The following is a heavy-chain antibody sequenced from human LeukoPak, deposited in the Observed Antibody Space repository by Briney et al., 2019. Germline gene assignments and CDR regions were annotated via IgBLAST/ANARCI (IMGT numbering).Heavy chain of an antibody. CDR3: ARASWYYDSSGYRYYFDY. D-gene: IGHD3-22*01. CDR1: GGSISSSSYY. CDR2: IYYSGST. J-gene: IGHJ4*02. V-gene: IGHV4-39*07. Sequence: PSETLSLTCTVSGGSISSSSYYWGWIRQPPGKGLEWIGSIYYSGSTYYNPSLKSRVTMSVDTSKNQFSLKLSSVTAADTAVYYCARASWYYDSSGYRYYFDYWGQGTLVTVSS.